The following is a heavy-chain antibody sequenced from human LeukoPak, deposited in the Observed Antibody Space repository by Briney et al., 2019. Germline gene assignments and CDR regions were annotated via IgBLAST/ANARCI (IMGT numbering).Heavy chain of an antibody. CDR1: GGTFNSYA. D-gene: IGHD3-3*02. CDR3: ARDHETFLEWLFPRWFDP. Sequence: ASVKVSCKASGGTFNSYAISWVRQAPGQGLEWMGRIIPIFGIANYAQKFQGRVTITADKSTSTAYMELSSLRSEDTAVYYCARDHETFLEWLFPRWFDPWGQGTLVTVSS. CDR2: IIPIFGIA. V-gene: IGHV1-69*04. J-gene: IGHJ5*02.